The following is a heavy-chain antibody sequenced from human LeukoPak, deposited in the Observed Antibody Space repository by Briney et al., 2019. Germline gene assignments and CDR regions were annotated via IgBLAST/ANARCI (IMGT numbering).Heavy chain of an antibody. Sequence: PSETLSLTCTVSGGSISSYYWSWIRQPPGKGLEWIGYIYYSGSTNYNLSLKSRVTISVDTSKNQFSLKLSSVTAADTAVYYCARDESGYCSGGSCSSMDVWGQGTTVTVSS. D-gene: IGHD2-15*01. J-gene: IGHJ6*02. V-gene: IGHV4-59*01. CDR2: IYYSGST. CDR1: GGSISSYY. CDR3: ARDESGYCSGGSCSSMDV.